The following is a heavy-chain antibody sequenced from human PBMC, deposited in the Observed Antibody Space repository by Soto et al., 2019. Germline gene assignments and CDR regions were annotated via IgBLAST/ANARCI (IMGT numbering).Heavy chain of an antibody. J-gene: IGHJ4*02. CDR2: ITGGGST. CDR3: AKDAVYNDGLWLVSD. V-gene: IGHV3-23*01. CDR1: GFTFSSYW. Sequence: GGSLRLSCAASGFTFSSYWMSWVRQAPGKGQEWVSGITGGGSTEYAASVKGRFTISRDNSKNTVYLQMNSLRAEDTAMYYCAKDAVYNDGLWLVSDWGQGTLVTVSS. D-gene: IGHD2-21*01.